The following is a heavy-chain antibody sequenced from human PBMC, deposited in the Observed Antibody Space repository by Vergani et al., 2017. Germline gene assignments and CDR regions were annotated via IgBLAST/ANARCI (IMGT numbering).Heavy chain of an antibody. CDR2: ISYDGTQK. CDR1: GFTSSYYG. V-gene: IGHV3-30*03. CDR3: ATKSFGTPGCQIGYFRE. D-gene: IGHD1-1*01. Sequence: QVHLVESGGGVVQPGRSLRLSCVVSGFTSSYYGMHWVRQAPGKGLEWVAVISYDGTQKYYADSVKGRFTISRDNSKSTLYLQMNRLRTEDTAVYYCATKSFGTPGCQIGYFREWGQGTLVTVSS. J-gene: IGHJ1*01.